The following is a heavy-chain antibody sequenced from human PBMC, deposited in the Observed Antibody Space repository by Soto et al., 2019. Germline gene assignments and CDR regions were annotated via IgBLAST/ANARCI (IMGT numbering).Heavy chain of an antibody. Sequence: QITLKESGPTLVKPTQTLTLNCTFSGFSLSSSGVGVAWIRQPPGKALEWLALISWDGDKYYSPSLKNRLSISKDTSETHVVLTLTNVDPVDTGTYFCAHRPSDYIWGSYPTWGQGTLVTVSS. CDR2: ISWDGDK. J-gene: IGHJ5*02. D-gene: IGHD3-16*01. CDR3: AHRPSDYIWGSYPT. CDR1: GFSLSSSGVG. V-gene: IGHV2-5*02.